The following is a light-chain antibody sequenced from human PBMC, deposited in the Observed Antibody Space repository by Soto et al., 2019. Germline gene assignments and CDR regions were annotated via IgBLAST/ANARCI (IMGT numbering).Light chain of an antibody. J-gene: IGLJ1*01. Sequence: QSALTQPASVSGSPGQSITISCTGTSSDVGGYNYVSWYQQHPGKAPKLMIYEVSNRPSGVSNRFSGSKSGNTASLTISGFQAEDEADYYCSSNTSSSTLPYVFGTGTKATVL. V-gene: IGLV2-14*01. CDR2: EVS. CDR3: SSNTSSSTLPYV. CDR1: SSDVGGYNY.